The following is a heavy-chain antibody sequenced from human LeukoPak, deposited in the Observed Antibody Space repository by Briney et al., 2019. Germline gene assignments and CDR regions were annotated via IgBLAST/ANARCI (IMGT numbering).Heavy chain of an antibody. CDR1: GYTFTGYY. Sequence: ASVKVSCKASGYTFTGYYMHWVRQAPGQGLEWMGWINPNSGGTNYAQKFQGRVTMTRDTSISTAYMELSRLRSDDTAVYYCARALIKGAYYDSSGYLDYWGQGTLVTVSS. CDR2: INPNSGGT. V-gene: IGHV1-2*02. CDR3: ARALIKGAYYDSSGYLDY. D-gene: IGHD3-22*01. J-gene: IGHJ4*02.